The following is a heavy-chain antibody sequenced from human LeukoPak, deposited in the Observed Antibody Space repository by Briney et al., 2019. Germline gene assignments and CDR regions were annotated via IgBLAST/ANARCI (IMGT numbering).Heavy chain of an antibody. J-gene: IGHJ4*02. Sequence: ASVKVSCKASGYTFTGYYMHWVRQAPGQGLEWMGRINPNSGGTNYAQKFQGRVTMTRDTSISTAYMELSRLRSDDTAVYYCARSDSDDYGDYFDYWGQGTLVTVSS. CDR3: ARSDSDDYGDYFDY. CDR1: GYTFTGYY. D-gene: IGHD4-17*01. V-gene: IGHV1-2*06. CDR2: INPNSGGT.